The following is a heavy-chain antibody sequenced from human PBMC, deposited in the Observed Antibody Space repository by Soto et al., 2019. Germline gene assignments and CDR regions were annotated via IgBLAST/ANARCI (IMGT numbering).Heavy chain of an antibody. Sequence: SRRLSCAASCFTFSNSAMHWFRQSPGKVLEWVALISYDGSKKYYTASVKGRFTLSKDNSKNTLFLQMDFLGAEDTAVYYCAKDGLVVVPSTPSKSYIYDPDLQCWGQGTLIIVS. CDR3: AKDGLVVVPSTPSKSYIYDPDLQC. J-gene: IGHJ4*02. V-gene: IGHV3-30*18. CDR2: ISYDGSKK. CDR1: CFTFSNSA. D-gene: IGHD2-15*01.